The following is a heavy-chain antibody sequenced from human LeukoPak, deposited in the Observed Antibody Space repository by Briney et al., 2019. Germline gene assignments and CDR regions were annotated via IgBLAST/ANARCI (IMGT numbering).Heavy chain of an antibody. D-gene: IGHD2-2*01. Sequence: ASVKVSCKASGYTFSGNYIHWVRQAPGQGLEWMGWINPNSGGTNYAQKFQGRVSMTRDTSISTAYMELSRLRSDDTAVYYCARGPAPGSIVVEPAAHPWGQGTLVIVSS. V-gene: IGHV1-2*02. CDR1: GYTFSGNY. CDR3: ARGPAPGSIVVEPAAHP. J-gene: IGHJ1*01. CDR2: INPNSGGT.